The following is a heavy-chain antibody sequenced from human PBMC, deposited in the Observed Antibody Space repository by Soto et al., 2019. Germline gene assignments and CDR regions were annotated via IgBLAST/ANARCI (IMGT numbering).Heavy chain of an antibody. V-gene: IGHV1-18*01. CDR3: ARDSSYDYIWGSYRQGWFDP. CDR2: ISAYNGNT. Sequence: QVQLVQSGAEVKKPGASVKVSCKASGYTFTSYGISWARQAPGQGLEWMGWISAYNGNTNYAQKLQGRVTMTTDTSTSTAYMELRSLRSDDTAVYYCARDSSYDYIWGSYRQGWFDPWGQGTLVTVSS. CDR1: GYTFTSYG. J-gene: IGHJ5*02. D-gene: IGHD3-16*02.